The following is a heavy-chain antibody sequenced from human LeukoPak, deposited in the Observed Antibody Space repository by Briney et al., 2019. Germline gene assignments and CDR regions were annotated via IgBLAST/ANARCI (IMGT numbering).Heavy chain of an antibody. V-gene: IGHV3-23*01. CDR1: GFTFTTYA. J-gene: IGHJ4*02. D-gene: IGHD2-15*01. CDR3: AKDIQVGWPVACFDN. CDR2: ISASGGST. Sequence: PGGSLRLSCAASGFTFTTYAMNWVRQAPGKGLEWVSGISASGGSTNYADSVRGRFTISRDNSKSILSLQMNRLRDEDTAVYHCAKDIQVGWPVACFDNWGQGALVTVSP.